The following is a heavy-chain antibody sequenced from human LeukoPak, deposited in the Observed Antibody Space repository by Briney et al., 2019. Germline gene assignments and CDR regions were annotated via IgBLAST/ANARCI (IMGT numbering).Heavy chain of an antibody. D-gene: IGHD2-2*01. CDR3: ATDVPAVTIFGY. J-gene: IGHJ4*02. V-gene: IGHV3-74*01. CDR2: INSDGSST. CDR1: GFPFTTYW. Sequence: PGGSLRLSCVTSGFPFTTYWIHWIRQAPGTGLVWVSLINSDGSSTNYADSVKGRFTISRDNAKNTLYLQMNSLRAEDTAVYYCATDVPAVTIFGYWGQGTLVTVSS.